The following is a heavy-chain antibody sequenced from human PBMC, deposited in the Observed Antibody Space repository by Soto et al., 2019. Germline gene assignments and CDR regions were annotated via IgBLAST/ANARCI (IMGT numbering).Heavy chain of an antibody. Sequence: QMQLQASGPGLVKPSETLSLTCNVSGASVSHGYWSWIRQPPGKALEWIGFMYFGGSFNYNPSLTSRATSSGETSRNQFSRKLTSVTASDTAVYYCARSYYDSTGFAVDPWGQGTLVTVSS. CDR2: MYFGGSF. J-gene: IGHJ5*02. CDR3: ARSYYDSTGFAVDP. D-gene: IGHD3-22*01. V-gene: IGHV4-59*02. CDR1: GASVSHGY.